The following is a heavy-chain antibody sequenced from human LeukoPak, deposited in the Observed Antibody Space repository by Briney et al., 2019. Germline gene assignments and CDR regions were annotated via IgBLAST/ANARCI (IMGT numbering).Heavy chain of an antibody. CDR1: GFSFSSYG. V-gene: IGHV3-23*01. J-gene: IGHJ4*02. D-gene: IGHD1-26*01. Sequence: GGSLRLSCAASGFSFSSYGMSWVRQAPEKGLEWVSGISGSVISTYYADSVKGRFTISRDNSKNTLYLQMNSLRAEDTAVYYCANRGAEVGATVAPGDYWGQGTLVTVSS. CDR3: ANRGAEVGATVAPGDY. CDR2: ISGSVIST.